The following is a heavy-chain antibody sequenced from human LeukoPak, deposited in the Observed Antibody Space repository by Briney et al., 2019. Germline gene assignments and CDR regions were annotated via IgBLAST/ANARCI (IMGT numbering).Heavy chain of an antibody. CDR3: ARSAWGGYYYLDY. V-gene: IGHV4-39*01. D-gene: IGHD3-3*01. Sequence: SSETLSLTCTVSGGPISSSSYYWGWIRQPPGKGLEWIGGIYYSGSTYYNPSLKSRVTISVDTSKNQFSLKLSSVTAADTAVYYCARSAWGGYYYLDYWGQGTLVTVSS. CDR2: IYYSGST. J-gene: IGHJ4*02. CDR1: GGPISSSSYY.